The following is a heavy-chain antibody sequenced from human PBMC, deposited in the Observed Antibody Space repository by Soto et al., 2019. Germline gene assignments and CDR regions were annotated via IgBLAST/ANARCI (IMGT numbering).Heavy chain of an antibody. V-gene: IGHV3-74*01. D-gene: IGHD3-10*01. CDR1: GFHFSSYW. CDR2: MNSDGSRI. Sequence: GGSLRLSCVASGFHFSSYWMHWVRQVPGKGPVWVSRMNSDGSRISYADSVKGRFTISRDNAKNTLYLQMNSLRAEDTAVYYCAKDLWFREFAHWGQGTLVTVSS. J-gene: IGHJ4*02. CDR3: AKDLWFREFAH.